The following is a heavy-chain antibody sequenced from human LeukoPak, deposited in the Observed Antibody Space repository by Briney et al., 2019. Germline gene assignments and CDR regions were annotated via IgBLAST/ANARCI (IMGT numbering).Heavy chain of an antibody. CDR3: ARGSTIFGGNSFFDY. Sequence: PSETLSLTCTVPAGSISSYYWSWIRQPPGKGLEWIGYIYYSGSTNYNPSLKSRVTISVDTSKNQFSLKLSSVTAADTAVYYCARGSTIFGGNSFFDYWGQGTLVTVSS. J-gene: IGHJ4*02. CDR1: AGSISSYY. CDR2: IYYSGST. V-gene: IGHV4-59*01. D-gene: IGHD3-3*01.